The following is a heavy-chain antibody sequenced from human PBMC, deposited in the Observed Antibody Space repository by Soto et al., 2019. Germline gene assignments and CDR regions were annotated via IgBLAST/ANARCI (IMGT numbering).Heavy chain of an antibody. Sequence: QVQVVQSGAEVKKPESSVKVSCKPSGGTFNTYTVNWVRLAPGHGLEWMGRFIPILDMANYAQKFQDRVTIPADRSTFTAYMELNSLTSDDTAVYYCAITYCRDNSCPRDFDFWCPGTRVTVSS. CDR2: FIPILDMA. CDR1: GGTFNTYT. D-gene: IGHD2-21*01. CDR3: AITYCRDNSCPRDFDF. J-gene: IGHJ4*02. V-gene: IGHV1-69*02.